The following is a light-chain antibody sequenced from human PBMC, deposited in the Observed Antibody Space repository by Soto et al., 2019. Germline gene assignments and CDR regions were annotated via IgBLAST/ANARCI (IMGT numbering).Light chain of an antibody. J-gene: IGKJ4*02. Sequence: EIVLTQSPGTLSLSPGERATLSCRASQSVGNNYLAWFQQKPGQAPRLLIDDASRRATGIPDRFSGSGSGTDFTLTINRLEPEDFAVYYCHQCSSTPLTFGGGTKVEIK. CDR2: DAS. V-gene: IGKV3-20*01. CDR1: QSVGNNY. CDR3: HQCSSTPLT.